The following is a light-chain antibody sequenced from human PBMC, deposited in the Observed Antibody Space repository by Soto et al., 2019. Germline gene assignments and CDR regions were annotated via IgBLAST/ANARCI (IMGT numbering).Light chain of an antibody. V-gene: IGLV2-8*01. CDR3: SSYAGNNNLV. Sequence: QSALTQPPSASGSPGQSVTISCTGTSSDVGGYDYVSWHQHHPDKAPELMFYEVSKRPSGVPDRFSGSKSGNTASLTVSRLQAEDEADYYCSSYAGNNNLVFGGGTKLTVL. J-gene: IGLJ2*01. CDR1: SSDVGGYDY. CDR2: EVS.